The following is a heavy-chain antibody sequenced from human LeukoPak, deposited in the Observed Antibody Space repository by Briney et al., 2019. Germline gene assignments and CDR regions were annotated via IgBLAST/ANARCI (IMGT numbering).Heavy chain of an antibody. Sequence: GGTLRLSCETSEFIFSSYEMHWVRQTLGRGLEYVSGISGNGVSSYYALSVKGRFTISRDNSKNTLYLQMGSLKTEDMAVYYCARSTEGTAHFDYWGQGTLVIVSS. D-gene: IGHD1-7*01. V-gene: IGHV3-64*01. J-gene: IGHJ4*02. CDR3: ARSTEGTAHFDY. CDR2: ISGNGVSS. CDR1: EFIFSSYE.